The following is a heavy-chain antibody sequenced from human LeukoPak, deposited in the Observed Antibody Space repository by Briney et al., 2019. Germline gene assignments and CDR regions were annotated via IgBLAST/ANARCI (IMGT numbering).Heavy chain of an antibody. CDR3: ARGAVVVAATDDAFEI. J-gene: IGHJ3*02. CDR2: ISSSSSYI. D-gene: IGHD2-15*01. Sequence: GGSLRLSCAASGFTFSSYNMNWVRQAPGTGLEWVSYISSSSSYIYYADSVKGRFTISRDNAKNSLYLQMNSLRAEDTALYYCARGAVVVAATDDAFEIWGQGTMVTVSS. V-gene: IGHV3-21*01. CDR1: GFTFSSYN.